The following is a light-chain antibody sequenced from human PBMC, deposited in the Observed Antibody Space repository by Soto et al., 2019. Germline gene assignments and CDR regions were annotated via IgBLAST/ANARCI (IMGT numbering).Light chain of an antibody. CDR1: QGISNY. CDR2: DAS. CDR3: QQANSFPLT. V-gene: IGKV1-33*01. J-gene: IGKJ4*01. Sequence: DIQMTQSPSSLSASVGDRVTITCQASQGISNYLNWYQQKPGKAPKLLIYDASNLETGVPSRFSGSGSGTDFTLTISSLQPEDFATYYCQQANSFPLTFGGGTKVEIK.